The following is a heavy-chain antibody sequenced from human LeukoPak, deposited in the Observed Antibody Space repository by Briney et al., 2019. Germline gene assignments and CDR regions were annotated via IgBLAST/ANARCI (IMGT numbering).Heavy chain of an antibody. CDR2: INPNSGGT. D-gene: IGHD2-15*01. Sequence: GASVKVSCKASGYTFTGYYMHWVRQAPGQGLEWMGWINPNSGGTNYAQKFQGRVTMTRDTSISTAYMELSRLRSDDTAVYYCAREPIGYCSGGSCYGYYYYYYGMDVWGQGTTVTVSS. J-gene: IGHJ6*02. CDR3: AREPIGYCSGGSCYGYYYYYYGMDV. V-gene: IGHV1-2*02. CDR1: GYTFTGYY.